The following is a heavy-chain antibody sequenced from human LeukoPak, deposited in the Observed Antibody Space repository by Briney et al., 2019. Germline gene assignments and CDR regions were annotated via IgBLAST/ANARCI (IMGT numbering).Heavy chain of an antibody. Sequence: SETLSLTCAVSGDSISTSNSYWGWIRRPPGNGLEWVGSIYYSGNTYYNPSLKSRVTISVDTSKNQFSLKLTSVTAADTAVYYCARQTGVGLFILPGGRGTLVTVSS. V-gene: IGHV4-39*01. D-gene: IGHD3-3*01. CDR3: ARQTGVGLFILP. CDR2: IYYSGNT. J-gene: IGHJ4*02. CDR1: GDSISTSNSY.